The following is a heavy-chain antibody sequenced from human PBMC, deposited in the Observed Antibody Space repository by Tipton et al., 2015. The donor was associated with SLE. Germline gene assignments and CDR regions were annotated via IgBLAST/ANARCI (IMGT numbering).Heavy chain of an antibody. CDR2: IGNAGDT. J-gene: IGHJ1*01. D-gene: IGHD3-16*01. Sequence: SLRLSCAASGFTFSSYDMHWVRQATGKGLEWVSAIGNAGDTYYPGSVKGRFTISRDNAKNSLYLQMNSLRAEDTALYYCAKGSGGEYFQHWGQGTLVTVSS. V-gene: IGHV3-13*01. CDR1: GFTFSSYD. CDR3: AKGSGGEYFQH.